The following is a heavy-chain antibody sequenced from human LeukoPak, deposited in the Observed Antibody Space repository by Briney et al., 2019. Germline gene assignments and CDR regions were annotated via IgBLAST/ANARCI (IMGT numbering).Heavy chain of an antibody. V-gene: IGHV4-59*01. CDR2: IGYSWST. CDR1: GVSISSYY. Sequence: SETLSLTCTGSGVSISSYYWSWIRQPPGKGLEGMGYIGYSWSTNYNPSLKRRVTISVDTSKNQFSLKVSSVTAADTAVYYCARDGPYESSGYYKNEFVFWGQGTMVTVSS. D-gene: IGHD3-22*01. J-gene: IGHJ3*01. CDR3: ARDGPYESSGYYKNEFVF.